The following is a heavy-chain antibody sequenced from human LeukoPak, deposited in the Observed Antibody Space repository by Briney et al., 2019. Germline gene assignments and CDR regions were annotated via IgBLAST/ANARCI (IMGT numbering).Heavy chain of an antibody. CDR3: VKDPYCSYGCRPPGYFDC. Sequence: GGPLRLSCSASGFTFSSYAMLWLRQAPGKGPEYVSAISSNEGSTYYADSVKGRFTISRDNSKNTLYLQMSSLRAEDTAVYYCVKDPYCSYGCRPPGYFDCWRQGTLVTVSS. CDR2: ISSNEGST. CDR1: GFTFSSYA. J-gene: IGHJ4*02. D-gene: IGHD2-8*01. V-gene: IGHV3-64D*06.